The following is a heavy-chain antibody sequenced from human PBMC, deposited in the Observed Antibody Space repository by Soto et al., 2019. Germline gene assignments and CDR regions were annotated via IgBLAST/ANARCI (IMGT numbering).Heavy chain of an antibody. CDR2: ISYDGSNK. V-gene: IGHV3-30*18. D-gene: IGHD6-19*01. J-gene: IGHJ6*02. CDR3: AKEYSSGWDYDGMDV. Sequence: QVQLVESGGGVVQPGRSLRLSCAASGFTFSSYGMHWVRQAPGKGLEWVAVISYDGSNKYYADSVKGRFTISRDNSKNTLYLQMNSLRAEDTAVYYCAKEYSSGWDYDGMDVWGQGTTVTVSS. CDR1: GFTFSSYG.